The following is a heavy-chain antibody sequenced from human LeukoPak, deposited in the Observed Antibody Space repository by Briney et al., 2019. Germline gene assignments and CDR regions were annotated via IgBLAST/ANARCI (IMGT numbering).Heavy chain of an antibody. CDR1: GFTFSDYY. V-gene: IGHV3-11*01. CDR3: ARGGGLDV. J-gene: IGHJ6*02. Sequence: PGGSLRLSCAASGFTFSDYYMTWLRQAPGKGLEWLSYISNSGDTVFYADSVKGRFTVSRDNAKRSLYLQMSNLRAEDTAVYFCARGGGLDVWGQGATVTVSS. D-gene: IGHD3-16*01. CDR2: ISNSGDTV.